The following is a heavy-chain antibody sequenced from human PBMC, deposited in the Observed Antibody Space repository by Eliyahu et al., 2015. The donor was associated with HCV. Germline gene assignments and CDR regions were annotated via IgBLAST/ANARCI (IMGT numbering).Heavy chain of an antibody. J-gene: IGHJ4*02. Sequence: EVQLVESGGGLVQPGGSLRLSCAASGFTVSSNYMSWVRQAPGKGLEWVSVIYSGGSTYYADSVKGRFTISRDNSKNMLYLQMNSLRAEDTAVYFCARDLVLGTPARPDWGQGTLVTVSS. V-gene: IGHV3-66*01. CDR3: ARDLVLGTPARPD. D-gene: IGHD6-13*01. CDR1: GFTVSSNY. CDR2: IYSGGST.